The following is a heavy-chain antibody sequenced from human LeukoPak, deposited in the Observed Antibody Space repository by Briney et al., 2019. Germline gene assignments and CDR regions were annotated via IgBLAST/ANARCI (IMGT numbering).Heavy chain of an antibody. D-gene: IGHD3-22*01. CDR2: VFVDGDTK. CDR1: AFTFSNYA. Sequence: GGSLRLSCAASAFTFSNYAMHWVRQAPGKGLEWVAVVFVDGDTKYYADSVKGRFTISRDNSKNTLYLQMNSLRPEDTAVYYCARDVRGPTGYDSSGRDTFDSWGQGTLVTVSS. V-gene: IGHV3-30*04. CDR3: ARDVRGPTGYDSSGRDTFDS. J-gene: IGHJ4*02.